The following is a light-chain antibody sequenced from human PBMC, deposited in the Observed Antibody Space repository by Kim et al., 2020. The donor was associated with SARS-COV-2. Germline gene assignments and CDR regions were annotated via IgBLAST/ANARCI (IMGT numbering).Light chain of an antibody. CDR1: KLGDKY. CDR2: QDT. J-gene: IGLJ3*02. Sequence: SYELTQPPSLSVSPGQTASITCSGDKLGDKYACWYQQKPGQSPVLVIYQDTKRPSGIPERFSGSNSGNTATLTISGTQAMDEADYYCQAWDSSTHWVFGGGTQLTVL. V-gene: IGLV3-1*01. CDR3: QAWDSSTHWV.